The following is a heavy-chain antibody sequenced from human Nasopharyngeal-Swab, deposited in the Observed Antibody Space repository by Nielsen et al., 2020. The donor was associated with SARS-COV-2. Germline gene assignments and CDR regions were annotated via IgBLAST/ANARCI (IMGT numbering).Heavy chain of an antibody. CDR1: GFTFSSYG. D-gene: IGHD2-2*01. CDR2: IWYDGSNK. V-gene: IGHV3-33*01. J-gene: IGHJ4*02. CDR3: ARGVPAAAFDY. Sequence: GESLKISCAASGFTFSSYGMHWVRQAPGKELEWVAVIWYDGSNKYYADSVKGRFTISRDNSKNTLYLQMNSLRAEDAAVYHCARGVPAAAFDYWGQGTLVTVSS.